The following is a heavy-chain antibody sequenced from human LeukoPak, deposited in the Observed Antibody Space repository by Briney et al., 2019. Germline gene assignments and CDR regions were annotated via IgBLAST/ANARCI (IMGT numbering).Heavy chain of an antibody. CDR1: GFTFSSSW. J-gene: IGHJ6*02. CDR2: INTDGSST. Sequence: GGSLRLSCAASGFTFSSSWMLWVRQAPGKGLLWVSRINTDGSSTSYADSVMGRFTISRDNAENTLYLQMNSLRAEDTAVYYCARGPMVRGAYGMDVWGQGTTVTVSS. D-gene: IGHD3-10*01. CDR3: ARGPMVRGAYGMDV. V-gene: IGHV3-74*01.